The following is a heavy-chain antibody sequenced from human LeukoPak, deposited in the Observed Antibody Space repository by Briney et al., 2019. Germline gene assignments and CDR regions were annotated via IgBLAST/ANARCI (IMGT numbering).Heavy chain of an antibody. Sequence: GGSLRLSCAASGFTFSSYSMNWVRQAPGKGLEWVSSISSSSSYIYYADSVKGRFTISRDNAKNSLYLKMNSLRAEDTAVYYCARGLPTLGVYYGMDVWGQGTTVTVSS. CDR1: GFTFSSYS. V-gene: IGHV3-21*01. CDR2: ISSSSSYI. CDR3: ARGLPTLGVYYGMDV. J-gene: IGHJ6*02.